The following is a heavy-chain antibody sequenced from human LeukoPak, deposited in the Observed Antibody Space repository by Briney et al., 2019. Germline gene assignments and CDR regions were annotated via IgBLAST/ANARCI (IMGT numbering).Heavy chain of an antibody. Sequence: ASVKVSCKASGYTFTGYYMHWVRQAPGQGLEWMGWINPNSGGTNYAQKFQGRVTMTRDTSSSTAYMELSRLRSDDTAVYYCARGGGASGYYYYYYYMDVWGKGTTVTVSS. CDR3: ARGGGASGYYYYYYYMDV. V-gene: IGHV1-2*02. CDR2: INPNSGGT. J-gene: IGHJ6*03. CDR1: GYTFTGYY. D-gene: IGHD1-26*01.